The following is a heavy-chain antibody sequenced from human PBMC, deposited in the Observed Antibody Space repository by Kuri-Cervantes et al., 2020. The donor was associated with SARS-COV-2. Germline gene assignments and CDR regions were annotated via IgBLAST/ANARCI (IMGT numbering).Heavy chain of an antibody. CDR2: INPNSGGT. J-gene: IGHJ4*02. V-gene: IGHV1-2*02. CDR1: GYTFTGYY. CDR3: ARDSEAGSSVFDY. Sequence: ASVKVSCKASGYTFTGYYMHWVRQAPGQGLEWMGWINPNSGGTNYAQKFQGRVTMTRDTSISTAYMELSRLRSDDTAVYYCARDSEAGSSVFDYWGQGTLVTVSS. D-gene: IGHD6-6*01.